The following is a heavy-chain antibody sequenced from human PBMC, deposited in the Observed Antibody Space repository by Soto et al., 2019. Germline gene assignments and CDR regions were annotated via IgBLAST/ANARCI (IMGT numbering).Heavy chain of an antibody. CDR3: TRTARDDAFDI. J-gene: IGHJ3*02. Sequence: PGGSLRLSCAASGFTFSGSAMHWVRQASGKGLEWVGRIRSKANSYATAYAASVKGRFTISRDDSKNTAYLQMNSLKTEDTAVYYCTRTARDDAFDIWGQGTMVTVSS. V-gene: IGHV3-73*01. CDR2: IRSKANSYAT. CDR1: GFTFSGSA.